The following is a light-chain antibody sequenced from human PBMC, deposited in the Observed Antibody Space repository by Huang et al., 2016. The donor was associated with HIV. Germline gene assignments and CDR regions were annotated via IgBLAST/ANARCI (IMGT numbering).Light chain of an antibody. CDR2: AAS. CDR3: QQSYSTRWT. J-gene: IGKJ1*01. V-gene: IGKV1-39*01. Sequence: DIQMTQSPSSLSASVGDRVTITCRASQSINSYLNWYQQKPGKAPKLLIYAASSLQSGVPSSFSVSGSGTDFTLTISSLQPEDFATYYCQQSYSTRWTFGQGTKVEIK. CDR1: QSINSY.